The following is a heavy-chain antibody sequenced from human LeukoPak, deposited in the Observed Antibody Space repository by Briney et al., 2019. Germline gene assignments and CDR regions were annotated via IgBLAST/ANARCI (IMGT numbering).Heavy chain of an antibody. CDR3: AREDYDSLL. J-gene: IGHJ4*02. V-gene: IGHV4-34*01. Sequence: SETLSLTCAVYGGSFSGYYWSWIRQPPGKGLEWIGEINHSGSTNYIPSLKSRVTISVDTSKNQFSLKLSSVTAADTAVYYCAREDYDSLLWGQGTLVTVSS. CDR1: GGSFSGYY. D-gene: IGHD3-22*01. CDR2: INHSGST.